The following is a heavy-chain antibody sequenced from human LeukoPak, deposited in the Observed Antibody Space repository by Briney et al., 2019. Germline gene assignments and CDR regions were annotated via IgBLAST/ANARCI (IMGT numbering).Heavy chain of an antibody. J-gene: IGHJ6*02. CDR2: IWYDGSNK. D-gene: IGHD3-16*01. Sequence: GGSLRLSCAASGFTFSSYAMHWVRQAPGKGLEWVALIWYDGSNKYYADSVKGRLTISRDNSKNTLYLQMNSLRAEDTAVYYCARKGDYAYGMDVWGQGTTVTVSS. CDR3: ARKGDYAYGMDV. CDR1: GFTFSSYA. V-gene: IGHV3-33*08.